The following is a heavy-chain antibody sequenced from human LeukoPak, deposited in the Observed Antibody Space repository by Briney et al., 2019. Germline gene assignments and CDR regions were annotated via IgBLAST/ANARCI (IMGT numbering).Heavy chain of an antibody. Sequence: QPGGSLRLSCAASGFTFSSYGMHWVRQAPGKGLEWVAVIWYDGSNKYYADSVKGRFTISRDNSKNTLYLQMNRLRAEDTAVYYCARDQAPKWELLPVRDDAFDIWGQGTMVTVSS. CDR3: ARDQAPKWELLPVRDDAFDI. CDR1: GFTFSSYG. D-gene: IGHD1-26*01. J-gene: IGHJ3*02. V-gene: IGHV3-33*01. CDR2: IWYDGSNK.